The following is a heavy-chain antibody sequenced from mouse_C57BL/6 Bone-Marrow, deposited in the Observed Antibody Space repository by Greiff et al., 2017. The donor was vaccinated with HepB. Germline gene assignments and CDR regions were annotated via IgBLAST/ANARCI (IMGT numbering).Heavy chain of an antibody. D-gene: IGHD2-4*01. V-gene: IGHV5-6*01. J-gene: IGHJ4*01. CDR2: ISSGGSYT. Sequence: EVHLVESGGDLVKPGGSLKLSCAASGFTFSSYGMSWVRQTPDKRLEWVATISSGGSYTYYPDSVKGRFTISRDNAKNTLYLQMSSLKSEDTAMYYCARQKGYDYDNYAMDYWGQGTSVTVSS. CDR3: ARQKGYDYDNYAMDY. CDR1: GFTFSSYG.